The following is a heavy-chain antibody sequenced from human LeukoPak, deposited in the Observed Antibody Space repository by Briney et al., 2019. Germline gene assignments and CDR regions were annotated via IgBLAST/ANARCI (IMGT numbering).Heavy chain of an antibody. J-gene: IGHJ4*02. Sequence: ASVKVSCKASGYTFTSYYMHWVRQAPGQGLEWMGIINPSGGSTSYAQKFQGRVTMTRDTSTSTVYMELSSLRSEDTAVYYCARDSSPATYYDFWSGYYTPYYFDYWGQGTLVTVSS. CDR3: ARDSSPATYYDFWSGYYTPYYFDY. CDR2: INPSGGST. V-gene: IGHV1-46*01. D-gene: IGHD3-3*01. CDR1: GYTFTSYY.